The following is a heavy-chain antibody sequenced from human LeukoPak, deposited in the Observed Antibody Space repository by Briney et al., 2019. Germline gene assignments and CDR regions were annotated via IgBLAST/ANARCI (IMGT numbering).Heavy chain of an antibody. D-gene: IGHD2-15*01. V-gene: IGHV3-30*02. CDR1: GITVNTNY. CDR3: AKDNRPPTGYSPDY. CDR2: IRYDGSNK. Sequence: AGGSLRLSCAASGITVNTNYMSWVRQAPGKGLEWVAFIRYDGSNKYYADSVKGRFTISRDNSKNTLYLQMNSLRAEDTAVYYCAKDNRPPTGYSPDYWGQGTLVTVSS. J-gene: IGHJ4*02.